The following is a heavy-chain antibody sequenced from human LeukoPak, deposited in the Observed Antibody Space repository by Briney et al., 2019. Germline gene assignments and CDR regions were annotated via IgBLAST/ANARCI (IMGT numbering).Heavy chain of an antibody. CDR1: GFTFSSYA. Sequence: PGGSLRLSCAASGFTFSSYAMTWVRQAPGKGLEWVSTIGGTGGTTYYADSVKGRFSISRDNSNNTLYLQMNSLRAEDTAVYYCARHYYDTSGYFGEYFQNWGQGTLVTVSS. CDR3: ARHYYDTSGYFGEYFQN. D-gene: IGHD3-22*01. CDR2: IGGTGGTT. J-gene: IGHJ1*01. V-gene: IGHV3-23*01.